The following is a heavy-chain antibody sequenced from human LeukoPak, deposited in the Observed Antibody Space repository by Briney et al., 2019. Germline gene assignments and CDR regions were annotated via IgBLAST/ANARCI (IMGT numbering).Heavy chain of an antibody. CDR3: AXQRXPHAAGTNWFDP. CDR2: MNPNSGNT. Sequence: ASVKVSCKASGYTFTSYDINWVRQATGQGLEWMGWMNPNSGNTGYAQKFQGRVTMTRNTSISTAYMELSSLRSEDTAVYYCAXQRXPHAAGTNWFDPWGQGTLVTVSS. CDR1: GYTFTSYD. V-gene: IGHV1-8*01. J-gene: IGHJ5*02. D-gene: IGHD6-13*01.